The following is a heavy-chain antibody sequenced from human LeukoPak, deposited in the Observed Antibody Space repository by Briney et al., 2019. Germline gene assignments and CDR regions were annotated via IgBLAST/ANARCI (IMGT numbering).Heavy chain of an antibody. CDR1: GYTFTSYD. CDR2: MNPNSGNT. V-gene: IGHV1-8*01. Sequence: ASVKVSCKASGYTFTSYDINWVRQATGQGLEWMGWMNPNSGNTGYAQKLQGRVTMTTDTSTSTAYMELRSLRSDDTAVYYCARDPRIQLYDYWGQGTLVTVSS. CDR3: ARDPRIQLYDY. D-gene: IGHD5-18*01. J-gene: IGHJ4*02.